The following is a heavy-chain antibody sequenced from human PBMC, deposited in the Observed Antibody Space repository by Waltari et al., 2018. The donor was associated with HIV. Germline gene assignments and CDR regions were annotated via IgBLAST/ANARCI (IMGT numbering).Heavy chain of an antibody. CDR3: ASLVGGTQSVDY. J-gene: IGHJ4*02. CDR1: GGSIRDTLW. D-gene: IGHD1-26*01. Sequence: QVQLQESGPGLVKPSGTLSLTCAVSGGSIRDTLWWSWVRQPPGKGLEWIGEIYHSGSTNYNPSLKSRVTISVDKTKNQVSQKGSSVTAADTAVYYCASLVGGTQSVDYWGQGTLVTVSS. CDR2: IYHSGST. V-gene: IGHV4-4*02.